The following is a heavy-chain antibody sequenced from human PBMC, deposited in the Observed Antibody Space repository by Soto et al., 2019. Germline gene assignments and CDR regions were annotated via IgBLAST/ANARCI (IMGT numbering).Heavy chain of an antibody. CDR3: AKEGRVSGWYGAFDI. V-gene: IGHV3-9*01. J-gene: IGHJ3*02. D-gene: IGHD6-19*01. CDR2: IRWNSSSV. Sequence: EVQLVESGGGLVQPGRSLRLSCAASGFTFDDYVMHWVRRVPGKGLEWVSGIRWNSSSVGYADSVKGRYTISRDNSKNAPDVEMIGQIAVAPASYYSAKEGRVSGWYGAFDIWGQETMNIVSS. CDR1: GFTFDDYV.